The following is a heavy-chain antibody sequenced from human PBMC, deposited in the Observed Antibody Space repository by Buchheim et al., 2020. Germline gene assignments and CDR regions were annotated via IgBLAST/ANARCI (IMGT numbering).Heavy chain of an antibody. CDR2: ISYVGNNK. J-gene: IGHJ6*02. CDR3: AKDWANSGMDV. CDR1: GFTFRTYG. D-gene: IGHD3-16*01. Sequence: QVQLVESGGGVVQPGRSLRLSCVVSGFTFRTYGMYWVRQAPGKGLEWLAVISYVGNNKYYADSVKGRFTISRDNSKKTLYLQIHSLRADDTAVYYCAKDWANSGMDVWGQGTT. V-gene: IGHV3-30*18.